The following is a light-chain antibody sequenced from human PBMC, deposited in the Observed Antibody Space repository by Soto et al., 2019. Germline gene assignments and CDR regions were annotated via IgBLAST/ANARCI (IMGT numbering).Light chain of an antibody. CDR2: EVN. Sequence: VLTQPASVTGSPGQSITISCTGSSIDVGTYDYVSWYQQHPGKAPKLMIYEVNNRPSGVSDRFSGSKSGNTASLTISGLQAEDEADYYCNSHTTNRSLVFXGGTNVTVL. CDR3: NSHTTNRSLV. V-gene: IGLV2-14*01. J-gene: IGLJ2*01. CDR1: SIDVGTYDY.